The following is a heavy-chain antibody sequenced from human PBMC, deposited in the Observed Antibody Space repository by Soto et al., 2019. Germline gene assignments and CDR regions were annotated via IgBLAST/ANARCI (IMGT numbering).Heavy chain of an antibody. CDR2: IYYSGST. J-gene: IGHJ4*02. V-gene: IGHV4-31*03. Sequence: SETLSLTCTVSGGSISSGGYYWSWIRQHPGKGLEWIGYIYYSGSTYYNPSLKSRVTISVDTSKNQFSLKLSSVTAADTAVYYCARDPGLGEHFDSWGQGTLVTVSS. D-gene: IGHD3-16*01. CDR3: ARDPGLGEHFDS. CDR1: GGSISSGGYY.